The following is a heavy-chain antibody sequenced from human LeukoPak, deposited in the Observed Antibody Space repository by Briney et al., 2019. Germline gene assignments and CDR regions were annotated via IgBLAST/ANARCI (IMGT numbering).Heavy chain of an antibody. J-gene: IGHJ6*03. V-gene: IGHV1-69*01. CDR2: IIPIFGTA. Sequence: SSVKVSCKASGGTFSSYAISWVRQAPGQGLEWMGGIIPIFGTANYAQKFQGRVTITADESTSTAYMELSSLRSEDTAVYYCAREELRFLEWPLYYYMDDWGKGTTVTVSS. CDR1: GGTFSSYA. D-gene: IGHD3-3*01. CDR3: AREELRFLEWPLYYYMDD.